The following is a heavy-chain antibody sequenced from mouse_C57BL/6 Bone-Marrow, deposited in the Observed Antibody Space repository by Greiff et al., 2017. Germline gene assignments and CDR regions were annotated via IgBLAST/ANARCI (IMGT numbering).Heavy chain of an antibody. V-gene: IGHV5-6*01. CDR2: ISSGGSYT. D-gene: IGHD2-10*01. CDR3: ARHPYRGYFDY. CDR1: GFTFSSYG. Sequence: EVQLVESGGDLVKPGGSLKLSCAASGFTFSSYGMSWVRQTPDKRLEWVATISSGGSYTYYPDSVKGRFTISRDNAKNTLYLQMRSLKSEDTAMYYCARHPYRGYFDYWGQGTTLTVSS. J-gene: IGHJ2*01.